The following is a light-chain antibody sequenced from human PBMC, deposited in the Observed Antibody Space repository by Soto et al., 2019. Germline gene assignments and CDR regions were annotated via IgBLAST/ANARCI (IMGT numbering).Light chain of an antibody. CDR2: GAA. Sequence: DIQMTQSPSSLSASVGDRVAITCRASQNIRNYLNWYQQKPGKAPRVLIYGAASLQSGVPSRFSGSGSGTKFSITINSLQPEYYATYYCQQSYNIQALTFGGGTKVDIK. J-gene: IGKJ4*01. CDR1: QNIRNY. V-gene: IGKV1-39*01. CDR3: QQSYNIQALT.